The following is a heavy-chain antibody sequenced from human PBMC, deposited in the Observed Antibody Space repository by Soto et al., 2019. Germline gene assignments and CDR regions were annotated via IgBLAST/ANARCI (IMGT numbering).Heavy chain of an antibody. D-gene: IGHD2-21*02. CDR2: INPSGGHT. CDR3: ARGGHVVVVTAAFDY. Sequence: QVQLVQSGAEVKKPGASVKVSCKASGNTFSNYYIHWVRQATGQGLQWMGTINPSGGHTTYAQKFLGRVTMTRDTSTSTLYMELTSLRSEDTAVYYCARGGHVVVVTAAFDYWGQGTLVTVSS. J-gene: IGHJ4*02. CDR1: GNTFSNYY. V-gene: IGHV1-46*03.